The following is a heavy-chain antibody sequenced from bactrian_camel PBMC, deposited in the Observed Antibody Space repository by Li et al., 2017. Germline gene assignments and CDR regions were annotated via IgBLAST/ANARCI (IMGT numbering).Heavy chain of an antibody. J-gene: IGHJ4*01. V-gene: IGHV3S40*01. CDR3: AADSTVNGARN. CDR1: GFTFSGYQ. D-gene: IGHD5*01. Sequence: VQLVESGGASVQPGGSLRLSCAASGFTFSGYQVSWVRQAPGKGLEWVSGINQDGGNTYYADCVKGRFTISQDNAKNTVYLQMNSLKPEDTAMYYCAADSTVNGARNWGQGTQVTVS. CDR2: INQDGGNT.